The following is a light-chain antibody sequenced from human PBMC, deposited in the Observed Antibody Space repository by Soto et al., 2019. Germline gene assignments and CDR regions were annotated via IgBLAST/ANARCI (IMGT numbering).Light chain of an antibody. V-gene: IGKV3-20*01. CDR2: GAS. CDR1: QSLSGSGY. Sequence: EIVLTQSPATLSVSPGERATLSCRASQSLSGSGYLAWFQQKPGQAPRLLIYGASTRATGIPDRFSGSGSGADFSLSISRLEPGDVAVYFCHQYGTLPFTFGPGTRLEI. J-gene: IGKJ3*01. CDR3: HQYGTLPFT.